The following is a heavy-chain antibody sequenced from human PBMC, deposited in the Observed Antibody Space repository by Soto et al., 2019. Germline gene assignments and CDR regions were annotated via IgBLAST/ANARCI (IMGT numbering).Heavy chain of an antibody. CDR1: GFTFNRYG. CDR2: IWYDGSSE. CDR3: ARGVDYFDY. V-gene: IGHV3-33*01. J-gene: IGHJ4*02. Sequence: QVQLVESGGGVVQPGRSLRLSCAASGFTFNRYGMHWVRQAPGKGLAWVAVIWYDGSSEYYADSVKGRFTISRDNSKNTLFLQMNSLRAEDTAVYYCARGVDYFDYWGQGTLVTVSS.